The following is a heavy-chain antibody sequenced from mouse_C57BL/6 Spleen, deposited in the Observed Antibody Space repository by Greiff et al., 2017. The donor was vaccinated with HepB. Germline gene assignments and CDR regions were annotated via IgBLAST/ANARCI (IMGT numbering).Heavy chain of an antibody. J-gene: IGHJ4*01. D-gene: IGHD1-1*02. Sequence: QVQLQQSGAELVRPGSSVKLSCKASGYTFTSYWMHWVKQRPIQGLEWIGNIDPSDSETHYNQKFKDKATLTVDKSSSTAYMQLSSLTSEDSAVYYCARALWGYAMDYWGQGTSVTVSS. CDR1: GYTFTSYW. V-gene: IGHV1-52*01. CDR2: IDPSDSET. CDR3: ARALWGYAMDY.